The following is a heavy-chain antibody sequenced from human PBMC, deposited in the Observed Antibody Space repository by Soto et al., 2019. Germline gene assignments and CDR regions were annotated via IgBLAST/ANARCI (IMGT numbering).Heavy chain of an antibody. D-gene: IGHD3-3*01. CDR3: AREPRLLAY. Sequence: PGWSLRLSCVASGFTFRSYSMTWVRQAPGMGLELISYIISSPITRSYADSVKGRFTISRDNAKNSLYLQISSLRVEDTAVYYCAREPRLLAYWGQGTLVTVSS. J-gene: IGHJ1*01. CDR2: IISSPITR. CDR1: GFTFRSYS. V-gene: IGHV3-48*04.